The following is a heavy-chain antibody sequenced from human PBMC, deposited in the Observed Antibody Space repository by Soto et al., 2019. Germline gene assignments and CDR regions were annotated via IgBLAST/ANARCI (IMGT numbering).Heavy chain of an antibody. V-gene: IGHV4-31*03. D-gene: IGHD3-10*01. CDR1: GGSLSTAGYY. Sequence: QVQLQESGPGLVKPSQTLSLTCTVSGGSLSTAGYYWSWIRQHPGKGLEWLGYIFYNGSTHYNSSLQSRITISKASSNNPFSLKLTSVTAADTAVFYCARGWMVRGVMPWYFDNWGQGTLVTVSS. CDR3: ARGWMVRGVMPWYFDN. CDR2: IFYNGST. J-gene: IGHJ4*02.